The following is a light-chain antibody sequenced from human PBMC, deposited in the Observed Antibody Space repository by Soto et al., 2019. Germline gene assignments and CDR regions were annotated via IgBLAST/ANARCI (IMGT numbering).Light chain of an antibody. V-gene: IGKV3-11*01. CDR3: QQRSNWPSIT. CDR1: QSVSSY. CDR2: DAS. J-gene: IGKJ5*01. Sequence: EIVLTQSPATLSLSPGERAALSCRASQSVSSYLAWYQQKPGQAPRLLIYDASNRATGIPARFSGSGSGTDFTLTINSLEPEDFAVYYCQQRSNWPSITFGQGTRLET.